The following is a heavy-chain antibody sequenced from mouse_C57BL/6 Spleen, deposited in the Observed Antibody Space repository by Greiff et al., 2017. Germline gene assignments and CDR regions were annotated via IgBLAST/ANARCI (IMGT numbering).Heavy chain of an antibody. CDR1: GFNIKDDY. CDR3: TTYRVARNGYFDV. CDR2: IDPENGDT. V-gene: IGHV14-4*01. D-gene: IGHD1-1*01. J-gene: IGHJ1*03. Sequence: EVQLQQSGAELVKPGASVKLSCTASGFNIKDDYMHWVKQRPEQGLEWIGWIDPENGDTAYASKFQGKATITADTSSNTAYLQLSSLTSEYTAVYYCTTYRVARNGYFDVWGTGTTVTVSS.